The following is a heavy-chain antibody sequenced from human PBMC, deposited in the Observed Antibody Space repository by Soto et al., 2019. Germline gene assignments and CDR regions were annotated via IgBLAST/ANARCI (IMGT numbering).Heavy chain of an antibody. CDR3: ARSLRYYDSSAFYLN. J-gene: IGHJ4*02. Sequence: GASVKASCKASGYTNTSYDMNWVRQANGQGLEWMGWMNPNSGNTGYAQKFQGRVTMTTDTSTSTAYMELRSLRSDDTAVYYCARSLRYYDSSAFYLNWGQGTLVTVS. CDR1: GYTNTSYD. CDR2: MNPNSGNT. D-gene: IGHD3-22*01. V-gene: IGHV1-8*01.